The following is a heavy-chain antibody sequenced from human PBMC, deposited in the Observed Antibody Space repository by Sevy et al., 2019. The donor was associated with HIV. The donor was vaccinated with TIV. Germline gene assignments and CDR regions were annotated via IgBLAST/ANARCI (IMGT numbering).Heavy chain of an antibody. CDR3: AGESSSSSPTCCYGMDV. D-gene: IGHD6-6*01. CDR2: IIPIFGTA. Sequence: ASVKVSCKASGGTFSSYAISWVRQAPGQGLEWMGGIIPIFGTANYAQKFQGRVTITADESTSTAYMGLSSLRSEDTAVYYCAGESSSSSPTCCYGMDVWGQGTTVTVSS. CDR1: GGTFSSYA. V-gene: IGHV1-69*13. J-gene: IGHJ6*02.